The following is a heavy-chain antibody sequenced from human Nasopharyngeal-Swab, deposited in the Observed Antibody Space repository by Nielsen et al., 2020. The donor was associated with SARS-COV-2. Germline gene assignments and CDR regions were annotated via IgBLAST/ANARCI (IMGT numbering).Heavy chain of an antibody. D-gene: IGHD3-16*02. V-gene: IGHV4-59*08. CDR1: GGSISSYY. Sequence: SETLSLTCTVSGGSISSYYWSWIRQPPGKGLEWIGYIYNSGSTNYNPSLKSRVTISVDTSKNQFSLKLSSVTAADTAVYYCARHANYDYVWGSYRPHDAFDIWGQGTMVTVSS. CDR2: IYNSGST. CDR3: ARHANYDYVWGSYRPHDAFDI. J-gene: IGHJ3*02.